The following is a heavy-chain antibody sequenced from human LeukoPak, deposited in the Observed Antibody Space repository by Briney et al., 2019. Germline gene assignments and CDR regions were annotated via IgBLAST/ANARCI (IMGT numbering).Heavy chain of an antibody. Sequence: SDTLSLTCAVSGYSISSGYYWGWIRQPPGKGLEWIGSIYHSGSTDYNPSLKSRVTISVDTSKNQFSLKLSSVTAADTAVYYCASKPEPSIRDSWFDPWGQGIQVTVSS. J-gene: IGHJ5*02. V-gene: IGHV4-38-2*01. CDR1: GYSISSGYY. CDR3: ASKPEPSIRDSWFDP. CDR2: IYHSGST. D-gene: IGHD1-14*01.